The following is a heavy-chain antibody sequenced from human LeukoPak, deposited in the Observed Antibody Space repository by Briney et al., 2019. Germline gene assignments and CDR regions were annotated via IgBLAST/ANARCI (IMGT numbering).Heavy chain of an antibody. CDR1: GYSISSGYY. D-gene: IGHD2-21*02. J-gene: IGHJ4*02. CDR2: IYHSGST. CDR3: ARHAVGTGFDY. V-gene: IGHV4-38-2*01. Sequence: SETLSLTCAVSGYSISSGYYWGWIRQPPGKGLEWIGSIYHSGSTYYNPSLKSRVTISVDTSKNQFSLKLSSVTAADMAVYYCARHAVGTGFDYWGQGTLVTVSS.